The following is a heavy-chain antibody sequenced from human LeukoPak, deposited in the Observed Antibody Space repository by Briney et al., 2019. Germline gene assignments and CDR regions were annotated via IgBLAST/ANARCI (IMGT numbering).Heavy chain of an antibody. V-gene: IGHV3-48*01. CDR2: FSSCCRTI. CDR3: ASDPTTMLGILV. CDR1: GFTFSIQS. D-gene: IGHD1-1*01. J-gene: IGHJ6*04. Sequence: PGGSLRLSCAPSGFTFSIQSMHWARHAPGRGREGVSYFSSCCRTIYYADSVKGLFTISRDNAKNSLYLQMNSVRAEDTAVYYCASDPTTMLGILVWREGTTVSVSS.